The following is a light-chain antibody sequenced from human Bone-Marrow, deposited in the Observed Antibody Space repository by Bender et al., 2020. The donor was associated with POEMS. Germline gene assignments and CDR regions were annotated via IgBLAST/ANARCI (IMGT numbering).Light chain of an antibody. J-gene: IGLJ2*01. CDR3: QAWDTYSVI. Sequence: SYEVTQPPSVSVSPGQTASITCPGDDLGDKYVAWYQQKPGQSPVLVIYQDTKRPSGIPERFSGSNSGNTATLTISGTQAMDEADYYCQAWDTYSVIFGGGTTLTVL. V-gene: IGLV3-1*01. CDR2: QDT. CDR1: DLGDKY.